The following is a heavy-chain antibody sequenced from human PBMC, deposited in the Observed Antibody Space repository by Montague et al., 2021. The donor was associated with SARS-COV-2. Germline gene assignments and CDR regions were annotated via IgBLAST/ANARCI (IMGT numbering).Heavy chain of an antibody. CDR3: ARQDDILTGYYYHGMDV. Sequence: SETLFLTCTVSGGSISSSSYYWGWIRQPPGKGLEWIGSLYYSGSTYYNPSLKSRVTISVDTSKNQFSLKLSSVTAADTAVYYCARQDDILTGYYYHGMDVWGQGTTVTVSS. CDR1: GGSISSSSYY. V-gene: IGHV4-39*01. J-gene: IGHJ6*02. CDR2: LYYSGST. D-gene: IGHD3-9*01.